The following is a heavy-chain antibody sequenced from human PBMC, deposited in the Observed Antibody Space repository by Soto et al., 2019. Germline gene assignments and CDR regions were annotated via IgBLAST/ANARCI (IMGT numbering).Heavy chain of an antibody. V-gene: IGHV3-23*01. Sequence: GGSLRLSCAASGFTFSTYALSWVRQAPGKGLEWVSAISANGQGIYYADSVRGRFTIPRDNSKNTIFLHMDSLRAEDTAVYYCAKDRNYPRDQFHYWGQGTLVTV. J-gene: IGHJ4*02. CDR1: GFTFSTYA. D-gene: IGHD1-7*01. CDR3: AKDRNYPRDQFHY. CDR2: ISANGQGI.